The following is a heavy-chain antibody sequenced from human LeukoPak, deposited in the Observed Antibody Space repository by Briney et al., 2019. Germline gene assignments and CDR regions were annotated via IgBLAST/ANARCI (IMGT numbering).Heavy chain of an antibody. J-gene: IGHJ4*02. CDR1: RFTFSSYS. CDR2: ISKGGSIT. Sequence: PGRSLRLSCAASRFTFSSYSMHWVRQAPGKGLEWVALISKGGSITFYADSVKGRFTISRDNSKNTLYLQINSLRTEDTSVYFCARESYGDFYFDYWGQGTLVTVSS. V-gene: IGHV3-30*04. D-gene: IGHD4-17*01. CDR3: ARESYGDFYFDY.